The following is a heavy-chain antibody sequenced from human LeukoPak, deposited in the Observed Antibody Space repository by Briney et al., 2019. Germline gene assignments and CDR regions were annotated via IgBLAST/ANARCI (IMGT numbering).Heavy chain of an antibody. Sequence: ASVKVSCKASGYTFTSYDINWVRQATGQGVEWMGWMNPNSGNTGYAQKFQGRVTVTGSTSISTAYMELSSLRSEDTAVYYCARGEPYSSGGPAEIRYNWFDPWGQGTLVTVSS. CDR3: ARGEPYSSGGPAEIRYNWFDP. CDR1: GYTFTSYD. CDR2: MNPNSGNT. D-gene: IGHD6-19*01. J-gene: IGHJ5*02. V-gene: IGHV1-8*01.